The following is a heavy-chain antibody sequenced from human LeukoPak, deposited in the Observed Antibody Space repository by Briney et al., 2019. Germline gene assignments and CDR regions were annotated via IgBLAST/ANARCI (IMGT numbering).Heavy chain of an antibody. CDR2: IYSSGST. Sequence: PSETLSLTCTVSGGSISSFYWSWIRQPPGKGLEWIGYIYSSGSTKYNPSLKSRVTMSVDTSKNQFSLKVSSVTAADTAVYFCAREGTTGWAFWGQGTLVTVS. D-gene: IGHD1-1*01. CDR3: AREGTTGWAF. V-gene: IGHV4-59*01. CDR1: GGSISSFY. J-gene: IGHJ4*02.